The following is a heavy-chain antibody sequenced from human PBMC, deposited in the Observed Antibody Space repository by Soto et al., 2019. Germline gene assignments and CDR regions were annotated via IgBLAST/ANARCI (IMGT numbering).Heavy chain of an antibody. CDR3: VRKSLVVAAATREDY. CDR2: INSDGSST. V-gene: IGHV3-74*01. J-gene: IGHJ4*02. CDR1: GFTFSSYW. D-gene: IGHD2-15*01. Sequence: EVQLVESGGGLVQPGGSLRLSCAASGFTFSSYWMHWVRQAPGKGLVWVSRINSDGSSTSYADSVKGRFTISRDNAKNTLYLQMNSLIAEDTAVYYCVRKSLVVAAATREDYWGQGTLVTVSS.